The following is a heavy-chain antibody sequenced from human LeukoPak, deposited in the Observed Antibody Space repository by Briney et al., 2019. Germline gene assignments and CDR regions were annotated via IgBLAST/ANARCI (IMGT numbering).Heavy chain of an antibody. D-gene: IGHD4-11*01. CDR1: GFIFDDYS. CDR2: ISWEGGVT. J-gene: IGHJ6*03. V-gene: IGHV3-43*01. Sequence: GGSLRLSCAASGFIFDDYSMHWIRQAPGKGLEWVALISWEGGVTTYADSVKGRFTISRDNNKNPLYLQMDRLTTEDSGVYYCAKDISNSARYFYMDVWGKGTTVTVSS. CDR3: AKDISNSARYFYMDV.